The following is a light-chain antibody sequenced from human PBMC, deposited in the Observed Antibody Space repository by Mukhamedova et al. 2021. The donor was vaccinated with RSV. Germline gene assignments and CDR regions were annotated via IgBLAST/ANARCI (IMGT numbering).Light chain of an antibody. V-gene: IGLV2-8*01. CDR2: EVN. CDR3: CSYAGSNNVV. Sequence: GSSSDAGAYDYVSWYQIHPGKAPKLIILEVNKRPSGVPDRFSGSKSGNTASLTVSGLQADDEAVYYCCSYAGSNNVVFGGGTQLTV. CDR1: SSDAGAYDY. J-gene: IGLJ2*01.